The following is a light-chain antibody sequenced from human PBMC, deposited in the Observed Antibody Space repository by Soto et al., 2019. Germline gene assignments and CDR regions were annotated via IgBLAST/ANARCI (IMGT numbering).Light chain of an antibody. CDR1: QSINNL. Sequence: DVQMTQSPSTLSASVGDRVTITCRASQSINNLLAWYQQRPGKAPKFLIYDVSTLESGVPSRFSGSGSGTEFTLTISSLQPEDFATYYYQQYDSYSITFGGGTKVDNK. CDR3: QQYDSYSIT. J-gene: IGKJ4*01. V-gene: IGKV1-5*01. CDR2: DVS.